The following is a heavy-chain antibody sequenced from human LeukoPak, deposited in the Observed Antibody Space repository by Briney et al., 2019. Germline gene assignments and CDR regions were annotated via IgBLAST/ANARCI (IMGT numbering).Heavy chain of an antibody. D-gene: IGHD4-11*01. Sequence: ASVKVSCKASGYTFTDSYMYWVRLAPGQGLEWLGWINPNSGGTKYAQKFQGRVTMTRDTSINTAYMELSSLRFDDAAIYYCARTTTLTSLFDYWGQGTLVTVSS. CDR2: INPNSGGT. J-gene: IGHJ4*02. CDR1: GYTFTDSY. V-gene: IGHV1-2*02. CDR3: ARTTTLTSLFDY.